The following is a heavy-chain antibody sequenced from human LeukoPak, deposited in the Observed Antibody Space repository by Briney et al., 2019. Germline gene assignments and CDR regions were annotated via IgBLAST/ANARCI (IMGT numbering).Heavy chain of an antibody. CDR2: INPRGGST. D-gene: IGHD5-18*01. Sequence: ASVKVSCKASGYIFTSYFMHWVRQAPGQGLECVGLINPRGGSTRYAQKFKGRVTMTRDISTSTVYMKLSSLRSEDTAVYYCARALPHRRLMDTTMEQHWFDPWGQGTLVTVSS. CDR3: ARALPHRRLMDTTMEQHWFDP. J-gene: IGHJ5*02. CDR1: GYIFTSYF. V-gene: IGHV1-46*01.